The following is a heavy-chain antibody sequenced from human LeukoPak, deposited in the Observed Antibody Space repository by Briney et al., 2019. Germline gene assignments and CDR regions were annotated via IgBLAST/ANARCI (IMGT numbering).Heavy chain of an antibody. CDR3: AKGSGYYSRDAFDI. D-gene: IGHD3-22*01. J-gene: IGHJ3*02. CDR1: GFTVSTNY. Sequence: GRSLRLSCAASGFTVSTNYMSWVRQAPGKGLEWVSVIYSGDNTYYADSVMGRFTISRDISKNTLYLQMNSLRAEDTAVYYCAKGSGYYSRDAFDIWGQGTMVTVSS. V-gene: IGHV3-66*01. CDR2: IYSGDNT.